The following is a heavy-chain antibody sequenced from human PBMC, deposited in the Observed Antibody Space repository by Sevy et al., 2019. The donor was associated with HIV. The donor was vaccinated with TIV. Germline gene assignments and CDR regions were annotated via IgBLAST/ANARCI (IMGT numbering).Heavy chain of an antibody. V-gene: IGHV4-34*01. Sequence: SETLSLTCAVSGVSFSDYYWAWIRQPPGKGLEWIGEVSQSGSANYNPSLRSRVIMSLDTSNNHFSLKLTSVTAADTAVYYCARGPLFSPEYCSGGTCPTIDYWSQGTLVIVSS. CDR3: ARGPLFSPEYCSGGTCPTIDY. CDR1: GVSFSDYY. D-gene: IGHD2-15*01. J-gene: IGHJ4*02. CDR2: VSQSGSA.